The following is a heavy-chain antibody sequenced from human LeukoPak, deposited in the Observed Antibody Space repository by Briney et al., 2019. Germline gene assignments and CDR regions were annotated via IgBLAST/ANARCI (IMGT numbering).Heavy chain of an antibody. CDR3: ARVVVVPAVNIDY. V-gene: IGHV4-39*01. Sequence: PPETLSLTCTVSGGSISSSSYYWGWIRQPPGKGLEWIGSIYYSGSTYYNPSLKSRVTISVDTSKNQFSLKLSSVTAADTAVYYCARVVVVPAVNIDYWGQGTLVTVSS. J-gene: IGHJ4*02. D-gene: IGHD2-2*01. CDR1: GGSISSSSYY. CDR2: IYYSGST.